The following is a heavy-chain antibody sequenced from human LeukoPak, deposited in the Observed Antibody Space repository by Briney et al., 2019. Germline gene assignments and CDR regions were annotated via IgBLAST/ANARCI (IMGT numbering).Heavy chain of an antibody. V-gene: IGHV1-18*01. CDR1: GYTFTSYG. D-gene: IGHD6-13*01. CDR2: INAYNGNT. CDR3: AYRAAAGTDY. J-gene: IGHJ4*02. Sequence: ASVKVSCKASGYTFTSYGISWGRHPPGQGLEWKGWINAYNGNTNYAQKLQGRDTMTTDTSTSTAYMELRSLRSDDTAVYYCAYRAAAGTDYWGQGTLVTVSS.